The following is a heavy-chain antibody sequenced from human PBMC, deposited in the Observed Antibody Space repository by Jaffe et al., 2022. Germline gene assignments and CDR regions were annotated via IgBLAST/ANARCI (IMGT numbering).Heavy chain of an antibody. CDR2: IYYSGST. CDR1: GGSISSSSYY. J-gene: IGHJ6*03. D-gene: IGHD6-19*01. V-gene: IGHV4-39*01. Sequence: QLQLQESGPGLVKPSETLSLTCTVSGGSISSSSYYWGWIRQPPGKGLEWIGSIYYSGSTYYNPSLKSRVTISVDTSKNQFSLKLSSVTAADTAVYYCARHRGQWTRRYYYMDVWGKGTTVTVSS. CDR3: ARHRGQWTRRYYYMDV.